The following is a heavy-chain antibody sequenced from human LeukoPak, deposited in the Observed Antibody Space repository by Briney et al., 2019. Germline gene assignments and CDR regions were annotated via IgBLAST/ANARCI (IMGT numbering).Heavy chain of an antibody. CDR1: GGSISSYY. CDR2: IYYSGST. J-gene: IGHJ2*01. CDR3: ATPRYCSSTSCYWYFDL. Sequence: PSETLSLTCTVSGGSISSYYWSWIRQPPGKGLEWIGYIYYSGSTNYNPSLKSRVTISVDTSKNQFSLKLSSVTAADTAVYYCATPRYCSSTSCYWYFDLWGRGTLVTVSS. V-gene: IGHV4-59*12. D-gene: IGHD2-2*01.